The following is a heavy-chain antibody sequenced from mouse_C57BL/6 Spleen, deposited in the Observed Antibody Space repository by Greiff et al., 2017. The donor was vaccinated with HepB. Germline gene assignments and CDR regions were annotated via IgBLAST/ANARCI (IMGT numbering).Heavy chain of an antibody. CDR3: AREGPYGYAFDY. V-gene: IGHV5-4*01. CDR1: GFTFSSYA. D-gene: IGHD2-2*01. J-gene: IGHJ2*01. Sequence: EVQLQESGGGLVKPGGSLKLSCAASGFTFSSYAMSWVRQTPEKRLEWVATISDGGSYTYYPDNVKGRFTISRDNAKNNLYLQMSHLKSEDTAMYYCAREGPYGYAFDYWGQGTTLTVSS. CDR2: ISDGGSYT.